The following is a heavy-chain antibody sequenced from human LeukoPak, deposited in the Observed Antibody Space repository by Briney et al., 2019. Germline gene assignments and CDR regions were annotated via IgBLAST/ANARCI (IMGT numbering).Heavy chain of an antibody. CDR2: INPNSGGT. V-gene: IGHV1-2*02. Sequence: ASVKVSCKASGYTFTGYYMHWVRQAPGQGLEWMGWINPNSGGTNYAQKFQGRVTMTRDTSISTAYMELSRLRSDDTAVYYCARGYNWNDGNAFDIWGQGTMVTVSS. D-gene: IGHD1-1*01. J-gene: IGHJ3*02. CDR1: GYTFTGYY. CDR3: ARGYNWNDGNAFDI.